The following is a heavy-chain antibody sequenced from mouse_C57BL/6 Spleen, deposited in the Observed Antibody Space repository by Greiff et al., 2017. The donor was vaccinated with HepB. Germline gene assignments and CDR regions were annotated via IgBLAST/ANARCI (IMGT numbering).Heavy chain of an antibody. V-gene: IGHV5-9-1*02. CDR2: ISSGGDYI. CDR1: GFTFSSYA. J-gene: IGHJ4*01. D-gene: IGHD2-5*01. CDR3: TRENYSNYLYAMDY. Sequence: EVQVVESGEGLVKPGGSLKLSCAASGFTFSSYAMSWVRQTPEKRLEWVAYISSGGDYIYYAATVKGRFTISRDNARNTLYLQMSSLKSEDTAMYYCTRENYSNYLYAMDYWGQGTSVTVSS.